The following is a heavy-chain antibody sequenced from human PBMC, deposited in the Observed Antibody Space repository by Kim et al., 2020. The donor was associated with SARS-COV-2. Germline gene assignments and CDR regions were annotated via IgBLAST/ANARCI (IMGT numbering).Heavy chain of an antibody. CDR2: ISSSSSYI. CDR1: GFTFSSYS. Sequence: GGSLRLSCAASGFTFSSYSMNWVRQAPGKGLEWVSSISSSSSYIYYADSVKGRFTISRDNAKNSLYLQMNSLRAEDTAVYYCAREIVATEDYFDYWGQGTLVTVSS. V-gene: IGHV3-21*01. CDR3: AREIVATEDYFDY. D-gene: IGHD5-12*01. J-gene: IGHJ4*02.